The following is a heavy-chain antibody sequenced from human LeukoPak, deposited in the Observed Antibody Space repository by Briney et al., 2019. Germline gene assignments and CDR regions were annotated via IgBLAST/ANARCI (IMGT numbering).Heavy chain of an antibody. Sequence: SVKVSCKASGYTFTSYGISWVRQAPGQGLEWMGGIIPIFGTANYAQKFQGRVTITADESTSTAYMELSSLRSEDTAVYYCARPPAPGTNAPFDYWGQGTLVTVSS. D-gene: IGHD1-1*01. CDR2: IIPIFGTA. CDR1: GYTFTSYG. CDR3: ARPPAPGTNAPFDY. J-gene: IGHJ4*02. V-gene: IGHV1-69*13.